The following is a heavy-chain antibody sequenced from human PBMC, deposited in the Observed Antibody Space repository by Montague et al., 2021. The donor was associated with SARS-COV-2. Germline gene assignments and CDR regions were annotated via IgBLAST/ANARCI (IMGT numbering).Heavy chain of an antibody. V-gene: IGHV3-20*04. Sequence: YLRLSCAASGFNFDDYGMSWVRQAPGKGLEWVSGIYWNGGTTSYADSVKGRFTISRDNAKNSLYLQINSLRAEDTALYYCARDHAYTSSSDYWGQGTLVTVSS. CDR2: IYWNGGTT. D-gene: IGHD3-16*01. CDR3: ARDHAYTSSSDY. CDR1: GFNFDDYG. J-gene: IGHJ4*02.